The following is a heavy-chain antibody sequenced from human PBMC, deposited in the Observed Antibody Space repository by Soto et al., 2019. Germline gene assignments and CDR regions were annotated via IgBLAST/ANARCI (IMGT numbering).Heavy chain of an antibody. D-gene: IGHD2-15*01. CDR3: ARDPPIGYCSGGSCYSRAHNWFDP. CDR2: FDPEDGVT. Sequence: ASVKVSCKVSGYALTELSMHWVRQAPGKGLEWMGSFDPEDGVTNYAQKFQGRVTITADKSTSTAYMELSSLRSEDTAVYYCARDPPIGYCSGGSCYSRAHNWFDPWGQGTLVTVSS. J-gene: IGHJ5*02. V-gene: IGHV1-24*01. CDR1: GYALTELS.